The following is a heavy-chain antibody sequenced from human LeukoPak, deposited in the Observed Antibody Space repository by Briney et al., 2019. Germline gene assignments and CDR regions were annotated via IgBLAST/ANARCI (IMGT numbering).Heavy chain of an antibody. V-gene: IGHV1-18*01. CDR3: ASGCSGGSWYGY. Sequence: ASVKDSRKASGYTFTRYVISWVRQAAGQRVEGMGWISAYNGNTNYAQKLQGRVTMTTNTSTSTAYMELRSLRSVDTAVYDCASGCSGGSWYGYWGQGTLVTVSS. CDR1: GYTFTRYV. D-gene: IGHD2-15*01. CDR2: ISAYNGNT. J-gene: IGHJ4*02.